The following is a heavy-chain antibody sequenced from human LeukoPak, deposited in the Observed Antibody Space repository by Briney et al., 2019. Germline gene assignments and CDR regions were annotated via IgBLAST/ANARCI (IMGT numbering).Heavy chain of an antibody. CDR1: GGTFSSYA. V-gene: IGHV1-69*13. CDR3: ARASLRLGELSAFGY. J-gene: IGHJ4*02. D-gene: IGHD3-16*02. CDR2: IIPIFGTA. Sequence: SVKVSCKASGGTFSSYAISWVRQAPGQGLEWMGGIIPIFGTANYAQQFQGRVTITADESTSTAYMELSSLRSEDTAVYYCARASLRLGELSAFGYWGQGTLVTVSS.